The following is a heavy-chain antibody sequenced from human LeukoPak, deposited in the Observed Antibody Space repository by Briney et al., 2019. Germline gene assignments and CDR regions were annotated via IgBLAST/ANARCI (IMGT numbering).Heavy chain of an antibody. D-gene: IGHD6-19*01. Sequence: GGSLRLSCAVSGFTVSAHYMSWVRQAPGKGLECVSFLYTGGDTYYADSVKGRFTISRDNSKNTLYLQMNSLRAEDTAVYYCAKEMRFQQWTYDYWGQGTLVTVSS. CDR3: AKEMRFQQWTYDY. V-gene: IGHV3-53*01. J-gene: IGHJ4*02. CDR1: GFTVSAHY. CDR2: LYTGGDT.